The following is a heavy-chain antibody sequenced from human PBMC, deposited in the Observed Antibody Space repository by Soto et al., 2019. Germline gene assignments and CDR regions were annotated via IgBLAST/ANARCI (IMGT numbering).Heavy chain of an antibody. CDR1: GFRFSDYY. CDR3: ARSGDNYNVLDF. J-gene: IGHJ4*02. D-gene: IGHD3-10*02. CDR2: SSNSGTYT. V-gene: IGHV3-11*06. Sequence: GGSLRLSCEASGFRFSDYYMSWIRQAPGKGLEWLSYSSNSGTYTRYADSVKGRFSISRDNAKNSLYLQINSLRGEDTAIYYCARSGDNYNVLDFWGKGTPVTVSS.